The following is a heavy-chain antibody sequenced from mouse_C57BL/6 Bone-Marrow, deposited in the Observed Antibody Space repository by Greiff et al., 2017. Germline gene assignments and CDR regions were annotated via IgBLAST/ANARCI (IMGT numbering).Heavy chain of an antibody. CDR3: TTWWFPWFAY. D-gene: IGHD1-1*02. V-gene: IGHV14-4*01. Sequence: ELHLQPSGAELVRPGASVQLSCTASGFNIQDDYMPWVKPRPEQGRECVGWHDPENGDTEYASKGQGKATITADTSSNTAYLQLSSLTSEDTAVYYCTTWWFPWFAYWGQGTLVTVSA. CDR1: GFNIQDDY. J-gene: IGHJ3*01. CDR2: HDPENGDT.